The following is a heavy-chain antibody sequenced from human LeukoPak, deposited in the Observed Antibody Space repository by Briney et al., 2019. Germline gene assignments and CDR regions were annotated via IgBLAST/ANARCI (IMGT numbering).Heavy chain of an antibody. CDR3: ARQTGSGLFILP. Sequence: SSETLSLTCTVSGVSISSSNSYWGWIHQPPGKGLEWIGSIYYSGNTYYNASLKSQVSISIDTSKNQFSLRLTSVTAADTAVYYCARQTGSGLFILPGGQGTLVTVSS. D-gene: IGHD3/OR15-3a*01. J-gene: IGHJ4*02. V-gene: IGHV4-39*01. CDR2: IYYSGNT. CDR1: GVSISSSNSY.